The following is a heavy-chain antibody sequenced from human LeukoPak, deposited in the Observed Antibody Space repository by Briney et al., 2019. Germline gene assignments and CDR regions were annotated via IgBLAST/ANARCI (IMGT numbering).Heavy chain of an antibody. CDR2: IKQDGSEK. V-gene: IGHV3-7*01. CDR3: AREGRYSSSWTYYYYYYMDV. J-gene: IGHJ6*03. D-gene: IGHD6-13*01. Sequence: GGSLRLSCADSGFTFSSYWMSWVRQAPGKGLEWVANIKQDGSEKYYVDSVKGRFTISRDNAKNSLYLQMNSLRAEDTAVYYCAREGRYSSSWTYYYYYYMDVWGKGTTVTVSS. CDR1: GFTFSSYW.